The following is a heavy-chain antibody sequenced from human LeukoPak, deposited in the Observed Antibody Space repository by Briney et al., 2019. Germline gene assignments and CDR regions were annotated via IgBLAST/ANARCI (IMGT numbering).Heavy chain of an antibody. Sequence: SETLSFTCAVSGGSIISSDYHWGWVRQPPGKGLEWIGTISYSGNTDYNPSLRSRVTISVDTSNNQFSLRLGSVTAADTAIYHCARHCCSAPSKRVFDIWGQGTMVTVSS. CDR3: ARHCCSAPSKRVFDI. V-gene: IGHV4-39*01. D-gene: IGHD2-15*01. J-gene: IGHJ3*02. CDR1: GGSIISSDYH. CDR2: ISYSGNT.